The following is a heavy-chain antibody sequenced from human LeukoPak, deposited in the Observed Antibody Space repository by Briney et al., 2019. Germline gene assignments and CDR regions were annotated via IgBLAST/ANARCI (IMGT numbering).Heavy chain of an antibody. V-gene: IGHV1-18*01. CDR2: ISAYNGNT. Sequence: ASVKVSFKASGYTFTSYGISWVRQAPGQGLEGVGWISAYNGNTNNAQKLQGRVTMTTDTSTSTAYMELRSLRCDDTAVYHCARGAVAGTQNFDYWGQGTLVTVSS. J-gene: IGHJ4*02. CDR1: GYTFTSYG. CDR3: ARGAVAGTQNFDY. D-gene: IGHD6-19*01.